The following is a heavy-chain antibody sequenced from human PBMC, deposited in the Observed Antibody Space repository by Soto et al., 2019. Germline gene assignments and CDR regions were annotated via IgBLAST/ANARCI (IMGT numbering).Heavy chain of an antibody. CDR1: GGSISSYY. J-gene: IGHJ4*02. V-gene: IGHV4-59*01. D-gene: IGHD6-19*01. CDR2: IYYSGST. CDR3: ARDKGLGSGWSLFDY. Sequence: PSETLSLTCTVSGGSISSYYWSWIRQPPGKGLEWIGYIYYSGSTNYNPSLKSRVTISVDTSKNQFSLKLSSVTAADTAVYYCARDKGLGSGWSLFDYWGQGALVTVSS.